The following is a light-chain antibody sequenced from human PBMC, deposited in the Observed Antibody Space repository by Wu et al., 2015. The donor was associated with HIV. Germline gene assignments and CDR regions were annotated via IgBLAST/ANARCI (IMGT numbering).Light chain of an antibody. J-gene: IGKJ2*01. V-gene: IGKV1-5*03. CDR2: KAS. CDR3: QQYYTYPMYT. Sequence: QMTQSPSTLSASVGDRVTITCRASQRISSWLAWYQQKPGQAPKLLIYKASTLESGVPSRFSGSGSETEFTLTISSLQPDDFATYYCQQYYTYPMYTFGQGTKLVIK. CDR1: QRISSW.